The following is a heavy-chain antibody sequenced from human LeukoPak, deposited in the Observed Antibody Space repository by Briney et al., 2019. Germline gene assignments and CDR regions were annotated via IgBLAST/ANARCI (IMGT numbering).Heavy chain of an antibody. CDR2: MNPNSGKS. J-gene: IGHJ5*01. D-gene: IGHD5-12*01. CDR1: GYSFTTHD. Sequence: EASVKVSCKASGYSFTTHDINWVRQSTGQGLEWMGWMNPNSGKSGYAQKFQGRVTVTRDTSISTVYMELSSLGSDDTAVYYCARESGLTDNWLDSWGQGTLVIVSS. CDR3: ARESGLTDNWLDS. V-gene: IGHV1-8*01.